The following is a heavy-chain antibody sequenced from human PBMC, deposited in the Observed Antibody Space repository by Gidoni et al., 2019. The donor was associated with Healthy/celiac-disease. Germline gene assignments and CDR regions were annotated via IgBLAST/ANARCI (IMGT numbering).Heavy chain of an antibody. Sequence: EVQLVESGGGLIQPGGSLRLSCAASGFTVSSNYMSWVRQAPGKGLEWVSVIYSGGSTYYADSVKGRFTISRDNSKNTLYLQMNSLRAEDTAVYYCAREKNYDILTGYYRIHYWYFDLWGRGTLVTVSS. CDR1: GFTVSSNY. V-gene: IGHV3-53*01. CDR3: AREKNYDILTGYYRIHYWYFDL. CDR2: IYSGGST. D-gene: IGHD3-9*01. J-gene: IGHJ2*01.